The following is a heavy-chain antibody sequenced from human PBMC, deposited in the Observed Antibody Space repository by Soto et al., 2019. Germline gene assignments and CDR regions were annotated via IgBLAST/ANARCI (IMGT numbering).Heavy chain of an antibody. V-gene: IGHV1-46*01. CDR1: GYTFTSYY. CDR2: INPSGGST. J-gene: IGHJ3*02. Sequence: ASVKVSSKASGYTFTSYYMHWVRQAPGQGLEWMGIINPSGGSTSYAQKFQGRVTMTRDTSTSTVYMELSSLRSEDTAVYYCARVYRGGWDPGNAFDIWGQGTMVTVSS. CDR3: ARVYRGGWDPGNAFDI. D-gene: IGHD1-26*01.